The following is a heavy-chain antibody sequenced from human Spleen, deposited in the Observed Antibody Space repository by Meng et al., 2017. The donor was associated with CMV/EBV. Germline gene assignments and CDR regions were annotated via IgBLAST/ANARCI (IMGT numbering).Heavy chain of an antibody. CDR2: IYYGGSST. J-gene: IGHJ5*02. D-gene: IGHD1-7*01. CDR1: GFTFSNYA. V-gene: IGHV3-23*03. Sequence: SGFTFSNYAMSWVRQAPGKGLEWVSVIYYGGSSTYYADSVKGRFTISRDNSKKTLYLQMNSLRAEDTAVYFCAKGGHRTGTTWFDPWGQGTLVTVSS. CDR3: AKGGHRTGTTWFDP.